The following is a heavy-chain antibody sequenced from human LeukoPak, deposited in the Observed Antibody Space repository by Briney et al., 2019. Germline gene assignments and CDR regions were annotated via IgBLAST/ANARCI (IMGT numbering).Heavy chain of an antibody. D-gene: IGHD3-22*01. V-gene: IGHV3-64*01. CDR3: AKEGRMIVVGNYYYMDV. CDR2: ISSNGGST. CDR1: GFTFSSYA. J-gene: IGHJ6*03. Sequence: GGSLRLSCAASGFTFSSYAMHWVRQAPGKGLEYVSAISSNGGSTYYANSVKGRFTISRDNSKNTLYLQMNSLRAEDTAVYYCAKEGRMIVVGNYYYMDVWGKGTTVTVSS.